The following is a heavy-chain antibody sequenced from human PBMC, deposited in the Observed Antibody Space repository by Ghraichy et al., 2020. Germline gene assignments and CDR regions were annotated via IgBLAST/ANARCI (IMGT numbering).Heavy chain of an antibody. V-gene: IGHV3-53*01. CDR1: GFTVYNNY. CDR2: IYSGGDT. D-gene: IGHD1-26*01. J-gene: IGHJ4*02. Sequence: GASLRLSCVASGFTVYNNYMSWVRQAPGKGLEWVSLIYSGGDTDYADSVRGRFTISRDRSKNTLYLQMNSLRADDTAVYYCSTHYPRYWGQGTLVTVSS. CDR3: STHYPRY.